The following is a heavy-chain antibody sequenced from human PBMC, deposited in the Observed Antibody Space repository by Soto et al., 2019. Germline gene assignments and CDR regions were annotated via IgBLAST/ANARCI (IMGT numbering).Heavy chain of an antibody. Sequence: LSLTCSVSGGSISSGYYYWSWIRQAPGKGLEWISYISSSGSTIHYADSVKGRFSISRDNAKKSLFLQMNSLRAEDTAVYYCVREAPCSNGVCQFDYWGRGTLVTVSS. CDR1: GGSISSGYYY. J-gene: IGHJ4*02. V-gene: IGHV3-11*04. CDR3: VREAPCSNGVCQFDY. D-gene: IGHD2-8*01. CDR2: ISSSGSTI.